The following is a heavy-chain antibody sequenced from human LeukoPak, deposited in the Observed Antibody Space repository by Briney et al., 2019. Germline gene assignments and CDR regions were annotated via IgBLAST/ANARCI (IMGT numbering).Heavy chain of an antibody. D-gene: IGHD3-22*01. V-gene: IGHV3-23*01. CDR1: GFTFSSYA. CDR3: SAGEGYYDSGDYYSAWAFNV. J-gene: IGHJ3*01. CDR2: ISASGGST. Sequence: GGSLRLSCAASGFTFSSYAMTWVRQAPGKGLEWVSAISASGGSTYYADSVKGRFTISRDNAKNSLYLQMNSLRAEDTAVYYCSAGEGYYDSGDYYSAWAFNVWGQGTMVTVSS.